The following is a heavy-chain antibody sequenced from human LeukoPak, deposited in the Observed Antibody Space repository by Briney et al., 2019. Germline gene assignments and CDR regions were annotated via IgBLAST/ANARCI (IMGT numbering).Heavy chain of an antibody. V-gene: IGHV3-23*01. Sequence: GGSLRLSCVVSGFTFSSHAMTWVRQAPGKGLEWVSAISAHGIDTFYAPSVKGRFTISRDNSKNTLYLQMNSLRAEDTAVYYCARDKRDSSGYFDYWGQGTLVTVSS. J-gene: IGHJ4*02. CDR3: ARDKRDSSGYFDY. CDR2: ISAHGIDT. D-gene: IGHD3-22*01. CDR1: GFTFSSHA.